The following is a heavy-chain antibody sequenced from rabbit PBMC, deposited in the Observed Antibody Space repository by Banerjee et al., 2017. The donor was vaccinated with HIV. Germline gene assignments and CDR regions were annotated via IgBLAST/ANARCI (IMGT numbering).Heavy chain of an antibody. Sequence: QEQLEESGGDLVKAEGSLTLTCTASGFSFSNKYVMCWVRQAPGKGLEWIACINTSSGNTVYATWAKGRFTISKTSSTTVTLQMTSLTAADTATYFCARAGSGYRQFDLWGQGTLVTVS. CDR1: GFSFSNKYV. V-gene: IGHV1S45*01. CDR2: INTSSGNT. D-gene: IGHD8-1*01. CDR3: ARAGSGYRQFDL. J-gene: IGHJ4*01.